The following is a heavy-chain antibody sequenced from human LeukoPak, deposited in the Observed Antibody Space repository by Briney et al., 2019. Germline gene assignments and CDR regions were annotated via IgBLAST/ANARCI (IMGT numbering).Heavy chain of an antibody. J-gene: IGHJ3*02. CDR3: ARGYSSSWYDRGAFDI. D-gene: IGHD6-13*01. CDR2: INPSGGST. V-gene: IGHV1-46*03. Sequence: ASVKVSRKASGYTFTSYYMHWVRQAPGQGLEWMGIINPSGGSTSYAQKFQGRVTMTRDTSTSTVYMELSSLRSEDTAVYYCARGYSSSWYDRGAFDIWGQGSMVTVSS. CDR1: GYTFTSYY.